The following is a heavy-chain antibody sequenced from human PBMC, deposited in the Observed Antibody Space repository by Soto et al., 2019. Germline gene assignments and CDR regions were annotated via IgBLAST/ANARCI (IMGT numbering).Heavy chain of an antibody. CDR3: ARDHAGFLEWLPSNNAFDI. Sequence: EVQLVESGGGLVKPGGSLRLSCAASGFTLSSYSMNWVRQAPGKGLEWVSSISSSSSYIYYADSVKGRFTISRDNAKNSLYLQMNSLRAEDTAVYYCARDHAGFLEWLPSNNAFDIWGQGTMVTVSS. V-gene: IGHV3-21*01. CDR1: GFTLSSYS. CDR2: ISSSSSYI. J-gene: IGHJ3*02. D-gene: IGHD3-3*01.